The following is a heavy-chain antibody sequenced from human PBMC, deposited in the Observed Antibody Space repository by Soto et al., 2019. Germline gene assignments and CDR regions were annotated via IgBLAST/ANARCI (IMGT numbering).Heavy chain of an antibody. Sequence: PSETLFLTCTFSGGSMSRYYWTWIRQPPGKGLEWIGNIHYTGSTNYNPSLKSRVTILLGTSTSQFSLKVSSVTAADTAVYYCARDLTISSTDGPLDPWGHGTLVTVSS. CDR3: ARDLTISSTDGPLDP. D-gene: IGHD1-1*01. V-gene: IGHV4-59*01. J-gene: IGHJ5*02. CDR2: IHYTGST. CDR1: GGSMSRYY.